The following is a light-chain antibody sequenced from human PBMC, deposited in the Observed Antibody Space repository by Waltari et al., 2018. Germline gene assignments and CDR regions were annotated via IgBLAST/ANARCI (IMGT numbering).Light chain of an antibody. CDR3: QQYYSYPWT. J-gene: IGKJ1*01. CDR2: AAS. V-gene: IGKV1-8*01. Sequence: AIRMTQSPSSFSASTGDRVTITCRASQGISSYLAWYQQKPGKAPKLLIYAASTLQSGVPSRFSGSGSGTDFTLTISCLQSGDFATYYCQQYYSYPWTFGQGTKVEIK. CDR1: QGISSY.